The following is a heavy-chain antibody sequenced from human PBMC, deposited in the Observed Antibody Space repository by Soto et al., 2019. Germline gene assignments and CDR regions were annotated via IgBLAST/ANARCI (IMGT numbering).Heavy chain of an antibody. Sequence: QVQLQQSGPGLVKPSQTLSLTCAVSGDSVSSNNIAWNWLRQSPWRGLEWLGRTYYRSKWYNEYAVSVRSRITINLDTSKNQFSLQLNSVTPEDTAVYYCARGRXSTFDYWGQGAQVTVSS. J-gene: IGHJ4*02. CDR1: GDSVSSNNIA. V-gene: IGHV6-1*01. CDR2: TYYRSKWYN. CDR3: ARGRXSTFDY.